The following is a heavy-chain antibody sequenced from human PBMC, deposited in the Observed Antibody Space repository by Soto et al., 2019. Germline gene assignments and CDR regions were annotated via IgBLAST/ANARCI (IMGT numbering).Heavy chain of an antibody. Sequence: EVQLLESGGGLVQPGGSLRLSCAASGFTFSSYAMNWVRQAPGKGLEWVSAISGGTSSTYYADSVKGRFTISRDNSKNTLYLQMNSLRAEDMAVYYCAKERWAAAGTPTLDYWGQGTLVTVSS. V-gene: IGHV3-23*01. CDR3: AKERWAAAGTPTLDY. J-gene: IGHJ4*02. D-gene: IGHD6-13*01. CDR2: ISGGTSST. CDR1: GFTFSSYA.